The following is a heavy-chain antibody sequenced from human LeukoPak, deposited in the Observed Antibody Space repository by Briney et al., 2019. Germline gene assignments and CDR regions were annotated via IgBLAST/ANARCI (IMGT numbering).Heavy chain of an antibody. D-gene: IGHD2-2*01. CDR3: TRNSEYQLVFDY. V-gene: IGHV3-49*04. Sequence: PGRSLRLSCTASGFTFGDYAMSWVRQAPGKGLEWVGFIRSKAYGGTTEYAASVKGRFTISRDDSKSIAYLKMNSLKTEDTAVYYCTRNSEYQLVFDYWGQGTLVTVSS. CDR2: IRSKAYGGTT. CDR1: GFTFGDYA. J-gene: IGHJ4*02.